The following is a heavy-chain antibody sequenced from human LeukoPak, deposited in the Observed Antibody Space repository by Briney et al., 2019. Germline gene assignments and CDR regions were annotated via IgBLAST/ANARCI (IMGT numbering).Heavy chain of an antibody. CDR3: AIRGSYRSFDY. Sequence: GGPLRLSCAASGFTFSSYAMAWVRQAPGKGLEWVSAIGGSGAVTVYADSVKGRFSISRENSRNTLYLQMNGLRAEDTAVYYCAIRGSYRSFDYWGQGILVTVSS. J-gene: IGHJ4*02. D-gene: IGHD1-26*01. V-gene: IGHV3-23*01. CDR1: GFTFSSYA. CDR2: IGGSGAVT.